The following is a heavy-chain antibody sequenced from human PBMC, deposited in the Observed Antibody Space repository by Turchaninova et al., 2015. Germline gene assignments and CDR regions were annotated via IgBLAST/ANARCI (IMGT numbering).Heavy chain of an antibody. V-gene: IGHV3-30*18. D-gene: IGHD6-13*01. CDR1: VFTFRCYG. CDR2: ISYDGSKK. CDR3: AKDLIRIAAAGSPFDY. J-gene: IGHJ4*02. Sequence: QVQLLGSGGGVVQPGRSVRRSCAAPVFTFRCYGMHRVHPAAVKGLEWVAIISYDGSKKYYAASVKGRFTISRDNSKNTLYLQMNSLRAEDTAVYYCAKDLIRIAAAGSPFDYWGQGTLVTVSS.